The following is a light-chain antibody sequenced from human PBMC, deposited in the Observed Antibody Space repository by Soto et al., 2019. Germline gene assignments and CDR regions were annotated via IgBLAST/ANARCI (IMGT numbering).Light chain of an antibody. Sequence: QSALTQPASVSGSPGQSITISCTGTSSDVGGYNYVSWYQQHPGKAPKLMIYDVSNRPSGVSNRFSGSKSGNTASLTISGLQAEDEADYYCSSYTSSSPVVFGGGTQLTFL. CDR2: DVS. J-gene: IGLJ2*01. CDR3: SSYTSSSPVV. V-gene: IGLV2-14*01. CDR1: SSDVGGYNY.